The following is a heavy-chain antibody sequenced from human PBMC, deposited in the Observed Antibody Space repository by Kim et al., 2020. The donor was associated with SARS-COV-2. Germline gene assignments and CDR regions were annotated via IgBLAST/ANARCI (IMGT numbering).Heavy chain of an antibody. CDR3: AKDIANLGGMDV. V-gene: IGHV3-9*01. Sequence: YADSVKGRFTISRDNAKNSLYLQMNSLRAEDTALYYCAKDIANLGGMDVWGQGTTVTVSS. D-gene: IGHD7-27*01. J-gene: IGHJ6*02.